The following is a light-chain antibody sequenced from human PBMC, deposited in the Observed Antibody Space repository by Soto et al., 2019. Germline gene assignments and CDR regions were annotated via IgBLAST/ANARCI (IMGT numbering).Light chain of an antibody. CDR2: DAS. V-gene: IGKV1-5*02. CDR1: QSVSTR. Sequence: DIQMTQSPSSLSASVGDRVTIICRASQSVSTRLAWYQQKPGKAPKVLIYDASSWAGGVPSRFTGSGSGTEFTLTINSLQPDDFATYYYPQYSVYWTFGQGTKVDIK. CDR3: PQYSVYWT. J-gene: IGKJ1*01.